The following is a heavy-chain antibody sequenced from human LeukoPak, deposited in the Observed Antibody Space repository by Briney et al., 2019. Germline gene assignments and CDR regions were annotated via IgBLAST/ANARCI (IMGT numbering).Heavy chain of an antibody. J-gene: IGHJ4*02. CDR2: INHSGST. V-gene: IGHV4-34*01. CDR1: GGALRGYN. Sequence: SDTLSLTSAVYGGALRGYNWSWIRQSPEKGLEWIGEINHSGSTNYNPSLKSRVTISVDTSNNQSSLKLSSLTAADTAVYYCATRTIWGQGTLVTVSS. D-gene: IGHD1-1*01. CDR3: ATRTI.